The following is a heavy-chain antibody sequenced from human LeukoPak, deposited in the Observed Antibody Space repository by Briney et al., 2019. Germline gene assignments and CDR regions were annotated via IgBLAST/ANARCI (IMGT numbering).Heavy chain of an antibody. CDR1: GFVFGDFV. V-gene: IGHV3-49*04. D-gene: IGHD5-24*01. J-gene: IGHJ5*02. CDR2: IRAELDGGTT. Sequence: PGGSLRLSCAASGFVFGDFVITSVRQAPGKGLECVGFIRAELDGGTTAYAVSLEGRFTISRDDSKGIAYLQMNSLEIDYTAIYFCTRGFMASWGQGTLVTVSS. CDR3: TRGFMAS.